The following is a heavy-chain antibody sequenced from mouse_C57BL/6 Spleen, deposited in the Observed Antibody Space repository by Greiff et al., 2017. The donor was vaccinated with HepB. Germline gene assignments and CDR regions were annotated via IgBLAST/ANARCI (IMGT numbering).Heavy chain of an antibody. CDR2: ISSGGDYI. J-gene: IGHJ2*01. V-gene: IGHV5-9-1*02. CDR3: TRPTAQAYFDY. D-gene: IGHD3-2*02. CDR1: GFTFSSYA. Sequence: EVKLVESGEGLVKPGGSLKLSCAASGFTFSSYAMSWVRQTPEKRLEWVAYISSGGDYIYYADTVKGRFTISRDNARNTLYLQMSSLKSEDTAMYYCTRPTAQAYFDYWGQGTTLTVSS.